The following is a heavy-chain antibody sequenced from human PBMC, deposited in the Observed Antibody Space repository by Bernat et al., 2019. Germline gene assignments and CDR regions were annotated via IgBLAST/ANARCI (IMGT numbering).Heavy chain of an antibody. CDR1: GFTFSSYG. D-gene: IGHD1-1*01. CDR2: IWYGGSNK. CDR3: AREGTTLYYYYYYYMDV. J-gene: IGHJ6*03. Sequence: QVQLVESGGGVVQPGRSLRLSCAASGFTFSSYGMHWVRQAPGKGLEWVAVIWYGGSNKYYADSVKGRFTISRDNSKNTLYLQMNSLRAEDTAVYYCAREGTTLYYYYYYYMDVWGKGTTVTVSS. V-gene: IGHV3-33*01.